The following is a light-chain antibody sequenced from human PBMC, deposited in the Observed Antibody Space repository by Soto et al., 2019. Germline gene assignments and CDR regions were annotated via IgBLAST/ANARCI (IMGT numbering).Light chain of an antibody. V-gene: IGKV3-11*01. CDR2: EAS. CDR3: QQRSNWIT. CDR1: QSVSSD. Sequence: EIVLTQSPATLSLSPGERATLSCRASQSVSSDSGWYQQKPGQPPRLLIYEASNRATGIPARFSGSGSGTDFTLTISSLQPEDFALYYCQQRSNWITFGGGTKVEIK. J-gene: IGKJ4*01.